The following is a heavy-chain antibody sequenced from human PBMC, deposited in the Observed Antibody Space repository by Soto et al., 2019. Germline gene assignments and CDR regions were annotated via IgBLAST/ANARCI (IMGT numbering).Heavy chain of an antibody. D-gene: IGHD2-21*02. J-gene: IGHJ2*01. Sequence: EVQLVESGGGLVQPGGSLKLSCAASGFTFSGSAMHWVRQASGKGLEWIGRIRSKANNYATVYAASVKGRFTITRDDSKNTAHMQMNRLKTEDTAVYYCTRHALQYCGGDCYLLPYFDLWGRGPLVTVSS. CDR1: GFTFSGSA. V-gene: IGHV3-73*02. CDR3: TRHALQYCGGDCYLLPYFDL. CDR2: IRSKANNYAT.